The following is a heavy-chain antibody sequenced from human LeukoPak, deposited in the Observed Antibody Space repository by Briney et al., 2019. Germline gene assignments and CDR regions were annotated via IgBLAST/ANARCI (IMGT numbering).Heavy chain of an antibody. J-gene: IGHJ4*02. D-gene: IGHD4-17*01. CDR1: GYTFTNYG. V-gene: IGHV1-18*01. CDR2: ISAYNGNT. Sequence: ASVKVSCKTSGYTFTNYGISWVRQAPGLGLEWMGWISAYNGNTNYAQKVQGRVTMTTDTSTSTAYMELRSLRFDDTAVYYCARDSLDYGDYDPDYWGQGTLVTVSS. CDR3: ARDSLDYGDYDPDY.